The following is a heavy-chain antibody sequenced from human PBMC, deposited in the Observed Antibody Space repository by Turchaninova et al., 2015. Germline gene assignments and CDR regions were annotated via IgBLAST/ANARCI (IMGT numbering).Heavy chain of an antibody. CDR3: TTPYCGGDCYNY. CDR2: IKSKTVVGTT. D-gene: IGHD2-21*02. V-gene: IGHV3-15*01. CDR1: GFTFSNAW. Sequence: EVQLVESGGGLVKPGGSLRLSCAASGFTFSNAWMSWVRQAPGKGLEWVGRIKSKTVVGTTNYAGPVKGRFTISRDDSKNTLYLQMNSLKTEDTAVYYCTTPYCGGDCYNYWGQGTLVTVSS. J-gene: IGHJ4*02.